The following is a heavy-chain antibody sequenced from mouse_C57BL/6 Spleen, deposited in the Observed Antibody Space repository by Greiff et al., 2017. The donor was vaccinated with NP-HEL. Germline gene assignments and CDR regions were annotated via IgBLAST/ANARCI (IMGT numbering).Heavy chain of an antibody. Sequence: EVQVVESGEGLVKPGGSLKLSCAASGFTFSSYAMSWVRQTPEKRLEWVAYISSGGDYIYYADTVKGRFTISRDNARNTLYLQMSSLKSEDTAMYYCTREKEWLGMDYWGQGTSVTVAS. CDR3: TREKEWLGMDY. CDR1: GFTFSSYA. J-gene: IGHJ4*01. V-gene: IGHV5-9-1*02. CDR2: ISSGGDYI. D-gene: IGHD2-2*01.